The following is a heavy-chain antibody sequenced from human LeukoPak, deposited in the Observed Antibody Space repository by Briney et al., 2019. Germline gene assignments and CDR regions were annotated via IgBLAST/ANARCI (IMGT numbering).Heavy chain of an antibody. J-gene: IGHJ3*02. CDR1: GYTFTSYA. Sequence: ASVKVSCKASGYTFTSYAMQWVRQAPGQRLEWMGWINAGNGNTKYSQKFQGRVTITRDTSASTAYMELSSLRSEDTAVYYCARDRRGITIFGIWGQGTMVTVSS. D-gene: IGHD3-3*01. V-gene: IGHV1-3*01. CDR3: ARDRRGITIFGI. CDR2: INAGNGNT.